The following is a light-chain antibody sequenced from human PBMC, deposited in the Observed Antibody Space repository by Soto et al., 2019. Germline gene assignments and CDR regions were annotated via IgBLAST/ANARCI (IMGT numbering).Light chain of an antibody. Sequence: VLTKSPGTLSLYQGERATLSCRASQSVSNNYLAWYQQKPGQAPRKIIYGASNRATGIPDRFSVIVYGTDGNINLCRLEPEDGTVYYGQQYGCSPRTFGQGTKVDIK. V-gene: IGKV3-20*01. J-gene: IGKJ2*01. CDR3: QQYGCSPRT. CDR2: GAS. CDR1: QSVSNNY.